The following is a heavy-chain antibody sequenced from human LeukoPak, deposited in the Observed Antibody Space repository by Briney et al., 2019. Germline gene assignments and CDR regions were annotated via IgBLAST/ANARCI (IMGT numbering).Heavy chain of an antibody. CDR2: IYTSGST. CDR3: ARSRRRYYYDSSGFDAFDI. J-gene: IGHJ3*02. V-gene: IGHV4-4*07. Sequence: SETLSLTCTVSGGSISNYYWSWIRQPAGKGLEWIGRIYTSGSTDYNPSLKSRVTMSVDTSKNQFSLKLSSVTAADTAVYYCARSRRRYYYDSSGFDAFDIWGQGTMVTVSS. D-gene: IGHD3-22*01. CDR1: GGSISNYY.